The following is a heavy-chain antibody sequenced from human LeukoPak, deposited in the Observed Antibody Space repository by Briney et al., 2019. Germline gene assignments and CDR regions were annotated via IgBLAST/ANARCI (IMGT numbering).Heavy chain of an antibody. CDR3: ARDSDFWSGYYRS. CDR2: IIPILGIA. J-gene: IGHJ5*02. CDR1: GGTFGSYA. D-gene: IGHD3-3*01. Sequence: SVKVSCKASGGTFGSYAISWVRQAPGQGLEWMGRIIPILGIANYAQKFQGRVTITADKSTSTAYMELSSLRSEDTAVYYCARDSDFWSGYYRSWGQGTLVTVSS. V-gene: IGHV1-69*04.